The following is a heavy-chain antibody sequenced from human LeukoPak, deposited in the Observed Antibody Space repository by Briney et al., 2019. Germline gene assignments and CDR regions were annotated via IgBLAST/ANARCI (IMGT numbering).Heavy chain of an antibody. Sequence: ASVKVSCKASGYTFTSYDINWVRQMPGKGLEWMGMIYPGDSDTRYSPSFQGQVTISADKSISTAYLQWSSLKASDTAMYYCARLPYYDTSELDYWGQGTLVTVSS. J-gene: IGHJ4*02. CDR2: IYPGDSDT. D-gene: IGHD3-22*01. V-gene: IGHV5-51*01. CDR3: ARLPYYDTSELDY. CDR1: GYTFTSYD.